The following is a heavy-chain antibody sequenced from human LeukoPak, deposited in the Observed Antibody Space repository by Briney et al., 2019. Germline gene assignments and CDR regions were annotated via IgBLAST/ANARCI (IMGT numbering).Heavy chain of an antibody. CDR1: GGSFSGYY. Sequence: SETLSLTCSVYGGSFSGYYWSWIRQPPGRGLEWIGEINHSGSTNYNPSLKRRVTMSVDKSKNQFSLKLSSVTAADTAVFYCVRRRYNYGFDSWGQGTLVTVSS. V-gene: IGHV4-34*01. D-gene: IGHD5-18*01. CDR3: VRRRYNYGFDS. J-gene: IGHJ4*02. CDR2: INHSGST.